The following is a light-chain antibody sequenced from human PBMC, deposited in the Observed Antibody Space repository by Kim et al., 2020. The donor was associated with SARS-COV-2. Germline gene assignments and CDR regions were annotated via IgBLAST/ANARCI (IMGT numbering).Light chain of an antibody. J-gene: IGLJ2*01. CDR1: SSDVGDYNY. CDR3: SSNAGSKKV. Sequence: QSALTQPPSASGSPGQSVTISCTGTSSDVGDYNYVSWYQQHPGKAPKLMIYEVSKRPSGVPDRFSGSKSGTTASLTVSGLQPDDEADYYCSSNAGSKKVFGGGTKVTVL. CDR2: EVS. V-gene: IGLV2-8*01.